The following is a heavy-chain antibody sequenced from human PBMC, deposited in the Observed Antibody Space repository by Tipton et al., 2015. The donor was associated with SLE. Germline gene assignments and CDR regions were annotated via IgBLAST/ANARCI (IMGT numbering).Heavy chain of an antibody. J-gene: IGHJ2*01. Sequence: SLRLSCAASGFTFSSYSMNWVRQAPGKGLEWVSSISSSSSYIYYADSVKGRFTIPRDNAKNSLYLQMNSLRAEDTAVYYCARDRYYDSRDFDLWGRGTLVTVSS. CDR2: ISSSSSYI. V-gene: IGHV3-21*01. D-gene: IGHD3-22*01. CDR3: ARDRYYDSRDFDL. CDR1: GFTFSSYS.